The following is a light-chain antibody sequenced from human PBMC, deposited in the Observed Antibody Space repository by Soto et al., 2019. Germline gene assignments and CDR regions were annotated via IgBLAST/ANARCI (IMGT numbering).Light chain of an antibody. Sequence: QSVLTQPPSASGTPGRRVTISCSGSSFNIGRNSVSWYQHLPGAAPKLLIYNGNQRPSGVPDRFSGSKSGTSASLAISGLQSEDEADYYCAAWDDSLNGFFAFGTGTKVTVL. V-gene: IGLV1-44*01. CDR3: AAWDDSLNGFFA. CDR1: SFNIGRNS. J-gene: IGLJ1*01. CDR2: NGN.